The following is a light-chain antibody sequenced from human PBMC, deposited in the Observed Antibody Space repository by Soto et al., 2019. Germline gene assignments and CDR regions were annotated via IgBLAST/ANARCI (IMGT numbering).Light chain of an antibody. Sequence: QSALTQPASVSGSPGQSITISCTGTSSDVGGYNYVSWYQQYPGKAPKLMISNRFSGSKSGNTASLTISGLRAEDEADYYCSSYTSSSTYVFGTGTKLTVL. V-gene: IGLV2-14*01. J-gene: IGLJ1*01. CDR3: SSYTSSSTYV. CDR1: SSDVGGYNY.